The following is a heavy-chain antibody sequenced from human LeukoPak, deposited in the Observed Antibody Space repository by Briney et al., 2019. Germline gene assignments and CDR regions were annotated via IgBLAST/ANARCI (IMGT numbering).Heavy chain of an antibody. V-gene: IGHV1-18*01. Sequence: ASVKVSCKASGYTFVSSGISWVRQAPGQGLEWMGWIGGYNGHTNYAPKLQGRVTLTTDTSTSTAYMEMKNLASDDTAVYYCARDGPPSCYMDVWGEGTTVTVSS. CDR3: ARDGPPSCYMDV. CDR1: GYTFVSSG. J-gene: IGHJ6*03. CDR2: IGGYNGHT.